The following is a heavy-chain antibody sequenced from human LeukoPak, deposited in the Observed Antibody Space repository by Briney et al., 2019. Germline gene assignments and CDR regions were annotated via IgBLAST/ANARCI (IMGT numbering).Heavy chain of an antibody. D-gene: IGHD2-8*01. Sequence: SETLSLTCTVSGYSISSGYYWGWIRQPPGKGLEWIGSIYHSGSTYYNPSLKSRVTISVDTSKNQFSLKLSSVTAADTAVYYCARRRFVRGPDVVNPFDYWGQGTLVTVSS. CDR3: ARRRFVRGPDVVNPFDY. CDR2: IYHSGST. J-gene: IGHJ4*02. CDR1: GYSISSGYY. V-gene: IGHV4-38-2*02.